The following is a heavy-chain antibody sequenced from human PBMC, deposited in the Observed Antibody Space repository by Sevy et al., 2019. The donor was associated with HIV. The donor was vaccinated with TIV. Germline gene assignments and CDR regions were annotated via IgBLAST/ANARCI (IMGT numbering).Heavy chain of an antibody. V-gene: IGHV4-4*07. Sequence: SETLSLTCTVSGGSISSYYWSWIRQPAGKGLEWIGRIYTSGSTNYNPSLKSRVTMSVDTSKNQFSLKLSSVTAADTGVYYCARDKEDYYGSGVEGNFDYWGQGTLVTVSS. CDR3: ARDKEDYYGSGVEGNFDY. J-gene: IGHJ4*02. CDR1: GGSISSYY. D-gene: IGHD3-10*01. CDR2: IYTSGST.